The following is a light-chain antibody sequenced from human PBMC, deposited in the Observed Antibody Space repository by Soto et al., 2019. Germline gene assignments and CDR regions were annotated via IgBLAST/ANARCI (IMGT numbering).Light chain of an antibody. Sequence: QLVLTQPPSASGTPGQRVTISCSGSSSNIGDNYVFWYQQFPGAAPKPLIFNNNQRPSGVPDRFSGAKSGTSASLSISGLRSEDEADYHCAAWDDRLSGWVFGGGTKLTVL. V-gene: IGLV1-47*02. CDR1: SSNIGDNY. CDR3: AAWDDRLSGWV. CDR2: NNN. J-gene: IGLJ3*02.